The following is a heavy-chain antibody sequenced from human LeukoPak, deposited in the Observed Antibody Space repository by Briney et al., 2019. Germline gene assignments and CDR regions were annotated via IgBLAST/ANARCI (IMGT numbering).Heavy chain of an antibody. D-gene: IGHD3-10*01. Sequence: PGGSLRLSCAASGFTFSSYGMHWVRQAPGKGLEWVAFIRYDGSNKYYADSVKGRFTISRDNSKNTLYLQMNSLRAEDTAVYYCAKREGFGELRNYYYYYMDVWGKGTTVTISS. CDR1: GFTFSSYG. V-gene: IGHV3-30*02. CDR2: IRYDGSNK. J-gene: IGHJ6*03. CDR3: AKREGFGELRNYYYYYMDV.